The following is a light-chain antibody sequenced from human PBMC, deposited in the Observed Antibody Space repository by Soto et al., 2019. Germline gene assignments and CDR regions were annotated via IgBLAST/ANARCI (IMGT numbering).Light chain of an antibody. V-gene: IGKV3-11*01. J-gene: IGKJ4*01. Sequence: EVVLTQSPVTLSLSPGERATLSCRASHSVSNFLAWYQHKPGQAPRLLIYDVSNRATGIPARFTGSGSGTDFTLNSSSLEPEDVAVYYCQQRGSWPLTFGGGTKVDIK. CDR2: DVS. CDR3: QQRGSWPLT. CDR1: HSVSNF.